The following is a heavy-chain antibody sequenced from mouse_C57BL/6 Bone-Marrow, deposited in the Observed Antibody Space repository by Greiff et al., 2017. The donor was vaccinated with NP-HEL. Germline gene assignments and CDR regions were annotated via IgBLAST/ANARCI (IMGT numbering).Heavy chain of an antibody. CDR3: ARSGSDAMDY. D-gene: IGHD1-1*01. CDR2: IHPNSGST. J-gene: IGHJ4*01. CDR1: GYTFTSYW. Sequence: QVQLQQPGAELVKPGASVKLSCKASGYTFTSYWMHWVKQRPGQGLKWIGMIHPNSGSTNYNEKFKSKATLTVDKSSSTAYMQLSSLTSEDSAVYYCARSGSDAMDYWGQGTSVTVSS. V-gene: IGHV1-64*01.